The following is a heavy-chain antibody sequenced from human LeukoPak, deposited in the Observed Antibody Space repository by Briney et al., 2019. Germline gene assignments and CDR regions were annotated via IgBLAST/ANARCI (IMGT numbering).Heavy chain of an antibody. CDR1: GFTFSRYG. V-gene: IGHV3-33*01. J-gene: IGHJ4*02. CDR2: IWSDGNNK. Sequence: PGGSLRLSCAASGFTFSRYGMHWVRQAPGKGLEWVAVIWSDGNNKYYADSVKGRFTISRDNSKNTMFLQMNSLRAEDTAVYYCARNREVGATFEYYFDYWGQGTLVTVSS. CDR3: ARNREVGATFEYYFDY. D-gene: IGHD1-26*01.